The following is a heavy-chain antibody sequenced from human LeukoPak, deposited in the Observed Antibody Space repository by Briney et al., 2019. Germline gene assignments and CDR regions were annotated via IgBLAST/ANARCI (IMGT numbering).Heavy chain of an antibody. CDR1: GGSISSYY. D-gene: IGHD3-10*01. CDR3: ARGITMVRGVPNWFDP. CDR2: IYYSGST. V-gene: IGHV4-59*01. Sequence: KTSETLSLTCTVSGGSISSYYWSWIRQPPGKGLEWIGYIYYSGSTNYNPSLKSRVTISVDTSKNQFSLKLSSVTAADTAVYYCARGITMVRGVPNWFDPWGRGTLVTVSS. J-gene: IGHJ5*02.